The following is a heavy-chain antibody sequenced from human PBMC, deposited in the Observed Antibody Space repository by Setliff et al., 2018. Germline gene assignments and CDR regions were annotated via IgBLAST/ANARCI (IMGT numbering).Heavy chain of an antibody. V-gene: IGHV4-4*07. J-gene: IGHJ6*03. Sequence: PSETLSLTCAVYGGSFNGYYWSWIRQPPGKGLEWIGHIYIGGSANYNPSLKSRVTMSIDTSKNQFSLKLNSVTAADMAVYYCAREQWLDPPGYYYMDVWAKGTTVTV. CDR3: AREQWLDPPGYYYMDV. CDR2: IYIGGSA. D-gene: IGHD6-19*01. CDR1: GGSFNGYY.